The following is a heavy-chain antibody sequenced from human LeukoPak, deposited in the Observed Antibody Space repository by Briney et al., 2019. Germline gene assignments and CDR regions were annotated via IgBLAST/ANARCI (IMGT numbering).Heavy chain of an antibody. V-gene: IGHV3-48*01. Sequence: GGSLRLSCAASGFTFSSYSMNWVRQAPGKGLEGVSYISSSSSTIYYADSVKGRFTISRDNAKNSLYLQMNSLRAEDTAVYYCARAYTVTERLAFDIWGQGTMVTVSS. CDR1: GFTFSSYS. J-gene: IGHJ3*02. D-gene: IGHD4-17*01. CDR3: ARAYTVTERLAFDI. CDR2: ISSSSSTI.